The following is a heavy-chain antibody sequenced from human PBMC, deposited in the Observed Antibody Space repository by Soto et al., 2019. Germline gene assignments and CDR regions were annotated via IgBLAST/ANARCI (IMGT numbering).Heavy chain of an antibody. J-gene: IGHJ4*02. Sequence: PGGSLRLSCAASGFTFSSYAMSWVRQAPGKGLEWVSGISGSGGSTYYADSVKGRFTISRDDSKNTLYLQMNSLKTEDTAVYYCTTERGELWYNWNDGPYFDYWGQGTLVTVSS. CDR3: TTERGELWYNWNDGPYFDY. CDR2: ISGSGGST. V-gene: IGHV3-23*01. D-gene: IGHD1-1*01. CDR1: GFTFSSYA.